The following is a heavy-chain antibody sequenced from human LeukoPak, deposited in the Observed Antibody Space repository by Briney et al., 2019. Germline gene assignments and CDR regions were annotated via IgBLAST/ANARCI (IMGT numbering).Heavy chain of an antibody. J-gene: IGHJ4*02. D-gene: IGHD3-10*01. V-gene: IGHV3-30*04. CDR2: ISYDGSNK. Sequence: PGGSLRLSCAASGFTFSSYAMHWVRQAPGKGLEWVAVISYDGSNKYYADSVKGRFTISRDNSKNTLYLQMNSLRAEDTAVYYCARDPFPYYYGSGTVDYWGQGTLVTVSS. CDR1: GFTFSSYA. CDR3: ARDPFPYYYGSGTVDY.